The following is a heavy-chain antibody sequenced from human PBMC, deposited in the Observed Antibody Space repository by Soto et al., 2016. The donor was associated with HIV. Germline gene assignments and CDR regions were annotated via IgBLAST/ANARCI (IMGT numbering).Heavy chain of an antibody. J-gene: IGHJ4*02. CDR1: GYTFTSYD. D-gene: IGHD3-10*01. Sequence: QVQLVQPGAEVKKPGASVKVSCKASGYTFTSYDINWVRQATGQGLEWMGWMNPNSGNTGYAQKFQGRVTITRNTSISTAYMELSSLRSEDTAVYYCARTRTYYYGSGSKYYFDYWGQGTLVTVSS. CDR3: ARTRTYYYGSGSKYYFDY. V-gene: IGHV1-8*03. CDR2: MNPNSGNT.